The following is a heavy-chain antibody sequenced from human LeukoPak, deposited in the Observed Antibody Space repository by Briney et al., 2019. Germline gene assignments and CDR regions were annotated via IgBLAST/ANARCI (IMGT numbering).Heavy chain of an antibody. D-gene: IGHD3-16*01. CDR2: INERATII. CDR3: VRDLILVWTPGDDFDH. CDR1: GFTFSNYW. V-gene: IGHV3-74*01. J-gene: IGHJ4*02. Sequence: GGSLSLSCAASGFTFSNYWMHWVRQAPGKGLEWVSRINERATIISYADSVRGRFTISRENARNTLYLQMNSLTAEDTAVYYCVRDLILVWTPGDDFDHWGQGTLVTVSS.